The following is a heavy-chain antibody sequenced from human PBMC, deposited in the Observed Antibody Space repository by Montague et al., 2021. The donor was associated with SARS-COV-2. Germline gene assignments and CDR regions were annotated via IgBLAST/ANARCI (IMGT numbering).Heavy chain of an antibody. D-gene: IGHD3-9*01. V-gene: IGHV3-30-3*01. J-gene: IGHJ4*02. Sequence: SLRLSCAASGFTFSSYPMHWVRQAPGKGLEWVAAISYDGSNKYYSDSVKGRFTISRDNSKNTLYLQMNSLRAEDTAVYYCARDLVGWAYYFDYWGQGTLVTVSA. CDR1: GFTFSSYP. CDR3: ARDLVGWAYYFDY. CDR2: ISYDGSNK.